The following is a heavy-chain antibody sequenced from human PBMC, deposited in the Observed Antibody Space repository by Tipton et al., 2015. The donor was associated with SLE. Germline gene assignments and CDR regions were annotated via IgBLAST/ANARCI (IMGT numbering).Heavy chain of an antibody. CDR3: AREVGSYGPFDY. Sequence: TLSLTCTVYGGSFSGYYWSWIRQPPGKGLEWIGDVNHSGSTNYNPSLKSRVIISVDTSKNQFSLKLSSVTAADTAVYYCAREVGSYGPFDYWGQGTLVTVSS. V-gene: IGHV4-34*01. J-gene: IGHJ4*02. CDR1: GGSFSGYY. D-gene: IGHD5-18*01. CDR2: VNHSGST.